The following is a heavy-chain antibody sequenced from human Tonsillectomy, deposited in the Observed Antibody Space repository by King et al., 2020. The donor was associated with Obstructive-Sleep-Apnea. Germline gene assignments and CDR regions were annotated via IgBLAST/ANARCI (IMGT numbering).Heavy chain of an antibody. J-gene: IGHJ4*02. CDR3: AREGMTYSSSWDTLGY. Sequence: VQLVESGGGLVKPGGSLRLSCAASGFTFSDYYMSWIRQAPGKGLEWVSYIISSSSYTNYADFVKGRFTISRDNAKNSLYLQMNSLRAEDTAVYYCAREGMTYSSSWDTLGYWGQGTLVTVSS. D-gene: IGHD6-13*01. CDR2: IISSSSYT. CDR1: GFTFSDYY. V-gene: IGHV3-11*06.